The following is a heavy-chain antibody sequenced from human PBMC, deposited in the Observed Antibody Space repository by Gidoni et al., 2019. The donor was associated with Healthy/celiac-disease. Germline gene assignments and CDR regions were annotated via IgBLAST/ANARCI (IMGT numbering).Heavy chain of an antibody. J-gene: IGHJ4*02. D-gene: IGHD3-22*01. CDR3: AKDGGLSSGYLDY. CDR2: ISGSGGST. Sequence: EVQLLESGGGLVQPGGSLKLSCAASGCTFSSYAMNWVRQAPGKGLEWVSAISGSGGSTYYADSVKGRFTISRDNSKNTLYLQMNSLRAEDTAVYYCAKDGGLSSGYLDYWGQGTLVTVSS. CDR1: GCTFSSYA. V-gene: IGHV3-23*01.